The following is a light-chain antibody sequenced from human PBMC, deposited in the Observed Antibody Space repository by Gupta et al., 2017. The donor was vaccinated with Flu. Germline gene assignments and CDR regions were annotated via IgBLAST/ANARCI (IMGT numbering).Light chain of an antibody. CDR1: NSDVGGCNL. V-gene: IGLV2-23*02. J-gene: IGLJ2*01. CDR2: EVS. Sequence: QSALPQPASVSGSPGQSITISCTGTNSDVGGCNLVSWYQQYPGKAPKVMIYEVSKRPSGVASRFSGSKSGNTASLTISGLQEEDEADYYCCSDAGGNSVVFGGGTKLTVL. CDR3: CSDAGGNSVV.